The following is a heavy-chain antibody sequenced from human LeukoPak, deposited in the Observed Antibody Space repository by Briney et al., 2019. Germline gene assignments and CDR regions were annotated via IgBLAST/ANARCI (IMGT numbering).Heavy chain of an antibody. V-gene: IGHV4-34*01. CDR3: AAIPYDFWSGSYYYYGMDV. D-gene: IGHD3-3*01. J-gene: IGHJ6*02. CDR1: GGSFSGYY. CDR2: INHSGST. Sequence: SSETLSLTCAVYGGSFSGYYWSWIRQPPGKGLEWIGEINHSGSTNYNPSLKGRVTISVDTSKNQFSLKLSSVTAADTAVYYCAAIPYDFWSGSYYYYGMDVWGQGTTVTVSS.